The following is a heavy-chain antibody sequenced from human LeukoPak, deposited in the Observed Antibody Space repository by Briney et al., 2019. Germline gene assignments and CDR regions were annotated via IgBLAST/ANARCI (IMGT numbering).Heavy chain of an antibody. CDR2: IKQDGSGK. CDR1: GFTFSSYW. D-gene: IGHD3-16*01. CDR3: ARGVIDDYVWGSQTGY. Sequence: GGSLRLSCAASGFTFSSYWMSWVRQAPGKGLEWVANIKQDGSGKYYVDSVKGRFTISRDNAKNSLYLQMNSLRAEDTAVYYCARGVIDDYVWGSQTGYWSQGPLVTASS. J-gene: IGHJ4*02. V-gene: IGHV3-7*01.